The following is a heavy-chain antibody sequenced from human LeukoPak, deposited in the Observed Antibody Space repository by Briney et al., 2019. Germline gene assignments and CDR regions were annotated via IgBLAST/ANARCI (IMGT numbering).Heavy chain of an antibody. CDR2: IYPGDGDS. CDR1: GYRFTSYW. D-gene: IGHD2-15*01. J-gene: IGHJ4*02. V-gene: IGHV5-51*01. CDR3: ARRRSCSGGSCYEDFDY. Sequence: GGSLEISFWGSGYRFTSYWVGWVRPRPGKGLEWMGMIYPGDGDSRYSPSFRGQVTISADKSISTAYLQWNSLKASDTAMYYCARRRSCSGGSCYEDFDYWGQGTLVTVSS.